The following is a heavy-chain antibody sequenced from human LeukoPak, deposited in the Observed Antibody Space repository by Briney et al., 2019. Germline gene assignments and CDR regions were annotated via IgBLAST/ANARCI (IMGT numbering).Heavy chain of an antibody. D-gene: IGHD2-2*01. CDR3: ARDLGTDIVVVPAAVDYYMDV. V-gene: IGHV1-18*01. J-gene: IGHJ6*03. CDR1: GYTFTSYG. Sequence: GASVKVSCKASGYTFTSYGISWVRQAPGQGLEWMGWISAYNGNTNYAQKFQGRVTITADESTSTAYMELSSLRSEDTAVYYCARDLGTDIVVVPAAVDYYMDVWGKGTTVTVSS. CDR2: ISAYNGNT.